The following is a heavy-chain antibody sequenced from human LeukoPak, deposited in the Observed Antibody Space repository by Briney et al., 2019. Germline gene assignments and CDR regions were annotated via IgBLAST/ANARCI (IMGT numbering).Heavy chain of an antibody. CDR1: GYTFTSYY. Sequence: ASVKVSCKASGYTFTSYYMHWVRQAPGQGLEWMGLINPSGGSTSYAQKFQGRVTMTRDTSTSTVYMELSSLRSEDTAVYYCARGGCSCGSCYYPRSPPDYWGQGALVTVSS. D-gene: IGHD2-15*01. CDR2: INPSGGST. CDR3: ARGGCSCGSCYYPRSPPDY. J-gene: IGHJ4*02. V-gene: IGHV1-46*01.